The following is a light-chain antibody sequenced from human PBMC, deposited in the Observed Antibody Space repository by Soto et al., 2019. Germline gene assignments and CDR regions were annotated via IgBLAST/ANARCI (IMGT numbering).Light chain of an antibody. Sequence: QSVLTQPPSVSGAPGQRVTISCTGSSSNIGAGYDVHWYQQLPGSAPKLLIYGNINRPSGVPGRFSGSKSGTSASLAITGLQAEDEADYYCQSYDISLSGSHVVFGGGTKVTVL. V-gene: IGLV1-40*01. CDR1: SSNIGAGYD. CDR2: GNI. J-gene: IGLJ2*01. CDR3: QSYDISLSGSHVV.